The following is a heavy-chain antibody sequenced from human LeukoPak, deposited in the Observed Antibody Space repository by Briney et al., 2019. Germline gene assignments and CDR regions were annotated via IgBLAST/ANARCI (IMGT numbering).Heavy chain of an antibody. CDR2: IRNKANRYTT. Sequence: GGSLRLSCAASGFTFSDLQMDWVRQAPGKGLEWVGRIRNKANRYTTEYAASVKGRVTISGDESKNSVYLQVNSLKNEDTAVYYCARNIYDGSRYWFDYWGQGTLVTVAS. J-gene: IGHJ4*02. V-gene: IGHV3-72*01. D-gene: IGHD3-22*01. CDR3: ARNIYDGSRYWFDY. CDR1: GFTFSDLQ.